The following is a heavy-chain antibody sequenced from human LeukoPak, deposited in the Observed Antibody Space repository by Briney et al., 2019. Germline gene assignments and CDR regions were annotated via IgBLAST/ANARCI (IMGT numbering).Heavy chain of an antibody. CDR2: IKSDGSTT. J-gene: IGHJ5*02. D-gene: IGHD7-27*01. V-gene: IGHV3-74*01. Sequence: PGGSLRLSCAASGFTFSNYWMHWVRQAPGKGLVWVSRIKSDGSTTSYAESVKGRFTISRDNAKNTLYLQVNSLRADDTAVYYCARDGESTESWTWFDPWGQGTLVTVSS. CDR1: GFTFSNYW. CDR3: ARDGESTESWTWFDP.